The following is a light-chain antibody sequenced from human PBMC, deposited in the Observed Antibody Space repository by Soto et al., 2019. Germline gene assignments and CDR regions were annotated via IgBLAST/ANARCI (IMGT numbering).Light chain of an antibody. CDR1: QSVSSSY. V-gene: IGKV3-20*01. CDR3: QQYGSWWT. Sequence: EIVLTQSPGTLSLSPGERATLSCRASQSVSSSYLAWYQQKPGQAPRLLIYGASSRATGIPDRFSGSGSGTDFTITISRLEPEDFEVYYCQQYGSWWTFGQGTKVEIK. CDR2: GAS. J-gene: IGKJ1*01.